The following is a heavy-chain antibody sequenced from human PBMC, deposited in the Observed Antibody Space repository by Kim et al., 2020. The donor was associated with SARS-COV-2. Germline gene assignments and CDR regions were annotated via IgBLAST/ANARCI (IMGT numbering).Heavy chain of an antibody. CDR1: GGSISSYY. Sequence: SETLSLTCTVSGGSISSYYWSWIRQPPGKGLEWIGYIYYSGSTNYNPSLKSRVTISVDTSKNQFSLKLSSVTAADTAVYYCARETRRDYGMDVWGQGTTVTVSS. CDR3: ARETRRDYGMDV. CDR2: IYYSGST. J-gene: IGHJ6*02. V-gene: IGHV4-59*13.